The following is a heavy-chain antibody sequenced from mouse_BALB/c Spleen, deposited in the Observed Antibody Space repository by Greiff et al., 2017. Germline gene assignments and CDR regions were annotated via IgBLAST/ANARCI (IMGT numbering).Heavy chain of an antibody. CDR1: GYTFTNYW. J-gene: IGHJ1*01. CDR2: IYPGGGYT. Sequence: QVHVKQSGAELVRPGTSVKISCKASGYTFTNYWLGWVKQRPGHGLEWIGDIYPGGGYTNYNEKFKGKATLTADTSSSTAYMQLSSLTSEDSAVYFGAREGNGSSSPYWYFDVWGAGTTVTVSS. V-gene: IGHV1-63*02. CDR3: AREGNGSSSPYWYFDV. D-gene: IGHD1-1*01.